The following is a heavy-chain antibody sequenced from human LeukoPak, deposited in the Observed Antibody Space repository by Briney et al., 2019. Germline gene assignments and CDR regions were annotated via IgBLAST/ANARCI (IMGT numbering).Heavy chain of an antibody. CDR3: ARMREYSGNSYPNFDY. D-gene: IGHD1-26*01. J-gene: IGHJ4*02. Sequence: PGGSLRLSCAASGFTFSSCAMSWVRQAPGKGLEWVSTITGGGGTTYYADSVKGRFTISRDTSKNTLFLQMNSLRAEDTAVYYCARMREYSGNSYPNFDYWGQGTPVTVSS. V-gene: IGHV3-23*01. CDR2: ITGGGGTT. CDR1: GFTFSSCA.